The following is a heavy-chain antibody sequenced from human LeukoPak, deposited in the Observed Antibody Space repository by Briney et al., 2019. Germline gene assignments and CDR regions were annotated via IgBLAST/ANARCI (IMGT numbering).Heavy chain of an antibody. CDR2: INPSGGSS. J-gene: IGHJ5*02. Sequence: ASVKVSCKALGYNFTSYYMYWVRQDPGQGLEWMGIINPSGGSSSYTRKFQGRVTMTRDTSTSTVYMELSSLRSEDTAVYYCARDGAMICRSSNCYPRPRWFDRWGQGTLVTVSS. D-gene: IGHD2-2*01. CDR3: ARDGAMICRSSNCYPRPRWFDR. CDR1: GYNFTSYY. V-gene: IGHV1-46*01.